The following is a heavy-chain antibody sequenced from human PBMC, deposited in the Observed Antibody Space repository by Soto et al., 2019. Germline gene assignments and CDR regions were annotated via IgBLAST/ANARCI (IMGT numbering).Heavy chain of an antibody. V-gene: IGHV4-31*03. CDR2: ISYSGST. D-gene: IGHD2-21*01. CDR3: VRFVNYYYYGMDV. CDR1: GVSVSSAGYY. J-gene: IGHJ6*02. Sequence: SETLSLTCTVSGVSVSSAGYYWTWIRQPPGMGLEWMGYISYSGSTYYNPSLQSRITISLDTSKSQFSLKLTSVTAADTAVYYCVRFVNYYYYGMDVWGQGTTVTVSS.